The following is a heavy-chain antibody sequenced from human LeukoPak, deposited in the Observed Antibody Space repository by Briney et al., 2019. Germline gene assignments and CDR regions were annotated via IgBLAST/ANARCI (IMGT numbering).Heavy chain of an antibody. CDR3: ARVNSNNFDY. Sequence: GGSLRLSCAASGFTFNIYAIHWVRQAPGKGLEWVAVISYHGSNEYYADSVKGRFTISRDNSKNTLYLQMNSLRVEDTAVYYCARVNSNNFDYWGQGTLVTVSS. CDR1: GFTFNIYA. D-gene: IGHD1/OR15-1a*01. V-gene: IGHV3-30-3*01. CDR2: ISYHGSNE. J-gene: IGHJ4*02.